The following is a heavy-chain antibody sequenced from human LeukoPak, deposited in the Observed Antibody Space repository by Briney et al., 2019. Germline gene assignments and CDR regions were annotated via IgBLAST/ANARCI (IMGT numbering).Heavy chain of an antibody. CDR1: GGSISSYY. D-gene: IGHD3-22*01. CDR2: IYTSGST. CDR3: ARTRRNYYDSSGYYYADAFDI. Sequence: PSETLSLTCTVSGGSISSYYWSWIRQPAGKGLEWIGRIYTSGSTNYNPSLKSRVTMSVDTSKNQFSLKLSSVTAADTAVYCCARTRRNYYDSSGYYYADAFDIWGQGTMVTVSS. J-gene: IGHJ3*02. V-gene: IGHV4-4*07.